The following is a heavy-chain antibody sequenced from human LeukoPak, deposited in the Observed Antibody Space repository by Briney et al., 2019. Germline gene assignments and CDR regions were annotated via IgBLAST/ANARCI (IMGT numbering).Heavy chain of an antibody. D-gene: IGHD6-13*01. CDR3: ARLRGQQLAAFDN. CDR1: GGSISSYY. J-gene: IGHJ4*02. CDR2: IYYSGST. V-gene: IGHV4-59*01. Sequence: SETLSLTCTVSGGSISSYYWSWIRQPPGKGLEWIGYIYYSGSTNYNPSLKSRVTISVDTSKNQFSLKLSSVTAADTAVYYCARLRGQQLAAFDNWGQGTLVTVSS.